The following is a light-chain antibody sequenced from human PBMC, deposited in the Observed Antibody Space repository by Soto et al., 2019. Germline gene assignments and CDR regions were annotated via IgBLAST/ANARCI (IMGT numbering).Light chain of an antibody. Sequence: DIQMTQSPSSLSASVGDRVTITCRASQSISSYLNWYQQKPGKAPKLLIYAASSLQSGVPSRFSGSGSGTDFTLTIISLHPEDFATYYCQQSYSTPIYTFGQGTKLEIK. CDR2: AAS. CDR1: QSISSY. J-gene: IGKJ2*01. CDR3: QQSYSTPIYT. V-gene: IGKV1-39*01.